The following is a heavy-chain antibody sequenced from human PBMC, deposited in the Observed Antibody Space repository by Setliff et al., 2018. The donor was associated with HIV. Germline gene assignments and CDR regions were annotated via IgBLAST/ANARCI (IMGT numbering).Heavy chain of an antibody. V-gene: IGHV3-7*03. CDR3: SKFRGGTYYEGNWFDP. Sequence: PGGSLRLSCAASGFIFNNYWMTWFRQPPGKGLEWVASVSQDGSEKFFVQSVKGRFTISADSSKNTVYLQMNSLRAEDTAVYYCSKFRGGTYYEGNWFDPWGQGTLVTVSS. J-gene: IGHJ5*02. CDR2: VSQDGSEK. CDR1: GFIFNNYW. D-gene: IGHD1-26*01.